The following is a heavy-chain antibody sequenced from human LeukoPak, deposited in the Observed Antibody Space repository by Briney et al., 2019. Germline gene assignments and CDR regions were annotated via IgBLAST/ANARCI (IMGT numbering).Heavy chain of an antibody. V-gene: IGHV4-39*01. J-gene: IGHJ4*02. D-gene: IGHD6-19*01. CDR3: ALRSGWYGR. Sequence: PSETLSLTCTVSGGSISSSSYYWGWIRQPPGKGLEWIGSIYYSGSTYYNPSFKSRVTISVDTSKNQFSLKLSSVTAADTAVYYCALRSGWYGRWGQGTLVTVSS. CDR2: IYYSGST. CDR1: GGSISSSSYY.